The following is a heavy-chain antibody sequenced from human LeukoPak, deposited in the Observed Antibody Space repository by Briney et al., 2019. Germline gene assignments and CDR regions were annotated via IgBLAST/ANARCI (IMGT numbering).Heavy chain of an antibody. CDR3: ARTRITMVRGVSGFDY. CDR2: INTNTGNP. D-gene: IGHD3-10*01. CDR1: GYTFTSYA. V-gene: IGHV7-4-1*02. Sequence: ASVKVSCKASGYTFTSYAMNWVRQAPGQGLEWMGWINTNTGNPTYAQGFTGRFVFSLDTSVSTAYLQISSLKAEGTAVYYCARTRITMVRGVSGFDYWGQGTLVTVSS. J-gene: IGHJ4*02.